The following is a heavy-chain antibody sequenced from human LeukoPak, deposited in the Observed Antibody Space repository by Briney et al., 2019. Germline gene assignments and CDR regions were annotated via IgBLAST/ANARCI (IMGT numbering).Heavy chain of an antibody. Sequence: GGSLRLSCAASGLTFSTYAMSWVRQAPGKGLEWVATIKEDGSVEYSVDSMRGRFAISRDIAKNSLHLQMNSLRGEDTAVYYCVVVVEPPDSDGFDVWGQGTMITVSS. CDR3: VVVVEPPDSDGFDV. CDR1: GLTFSTYA. CDR2: IKEDGSVE. D-gene: IGHD1-14*01. J-gene: IGHJ3*01. V-gene: IGHV3-7*01.